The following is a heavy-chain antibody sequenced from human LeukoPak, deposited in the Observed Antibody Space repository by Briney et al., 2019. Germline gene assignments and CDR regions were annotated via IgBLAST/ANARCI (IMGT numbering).Heavy chain of an antibody. D-gene: IGHD3-10*01. Sequence: SETLSLTCTVSGGSISSYYWTWIRQPPGKGLEWIGYIYYSGSTNYNPSLKSRVTISVDTSKNQFSLKLSSVTAADTAVYYCARDRSYYNSGSYGGVFDYWGQGALVTVSS. CDR3: ARDRSYYNSGSYGGVFDY. CDR2: IYYSGST. CDR1: GGSISSYY. V-gene: IGHV4-59*01. J-gene: IGHJ4*02.